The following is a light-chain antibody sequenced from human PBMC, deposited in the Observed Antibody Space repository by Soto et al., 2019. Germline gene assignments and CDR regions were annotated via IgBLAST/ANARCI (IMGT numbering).Light chain of an antibody. CDR1: QSISHY. CDR3: QQSYSTPWT. V-gene: IGKV1-39*01. Sequence: DMRITQSPSSRSASVGDRVTITCRASQSISHYLSWYQQKPGKAPKVLIYTASSLQSGVPSRFSGSGSGTAFTLTISSLQPEDFATYYCQQSYSTPWTFGQGTKVDIK. CDR2: TAS. J-gene: IGKJ1*01.